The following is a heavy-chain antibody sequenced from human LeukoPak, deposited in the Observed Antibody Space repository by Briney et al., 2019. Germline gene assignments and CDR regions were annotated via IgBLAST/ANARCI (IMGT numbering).Heavy chain of an antibody. V-gene: IGHV3-7*03. J-gene: IGHJ6*02. D-gene: IGHD3-16*01. CDR1: GFTFSSYW. CDR3: ARGGGLDV. Sequence: GGSPRLSCAASGFTFSSYWMNWARQAPGKGLEWVASINHNGNVNYYVDSVKGRFTISRDNAKNSLYLQMSNLRAEDTAVYFCARGGGLDVWGQGATVTVSS. CDR2: INHNGNVN.